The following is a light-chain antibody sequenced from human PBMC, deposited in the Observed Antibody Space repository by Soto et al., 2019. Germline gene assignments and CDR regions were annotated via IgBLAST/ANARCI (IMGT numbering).Light chain of an antibody. V-gene: IGKV3-15*01. CDR1: QSVSSN. Sequence: EIVMTQSPATLSVSPGERATLSCRASQSVSSNLAWYQQKPGQAPRLLISGASTRATGIPARFSGSGSGTEFTLTISSLQYEDFAGYYCQQYNNWPQTFGQGTKVEI. CDR2: GAS. J-gene: IGKJ1*01. CDR3: QQYNNWPQT.